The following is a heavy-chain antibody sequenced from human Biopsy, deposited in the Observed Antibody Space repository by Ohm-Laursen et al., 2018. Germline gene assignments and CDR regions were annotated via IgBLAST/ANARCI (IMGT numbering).Heavy chain of an antibody. J-gene: IGHJ6*02. CDR3: AKDKRTFNFYYYGMDV. V-gene: IGHV3-30*18. D-gene: IGHD2/OR15-2a*01. Sequence: SLRLSCAASGFTFSNSGMHWVRQAPGKGLEWVAAISYDGSKTDYGDSVKGRLNISRDNSKNTLDLQMSSLRVEGTAVYFCAKDKRTFNFYYYGMDVWGQGTRSPSL. CDR1: GFTFSNSG. CDR2: ISYDGSKT.